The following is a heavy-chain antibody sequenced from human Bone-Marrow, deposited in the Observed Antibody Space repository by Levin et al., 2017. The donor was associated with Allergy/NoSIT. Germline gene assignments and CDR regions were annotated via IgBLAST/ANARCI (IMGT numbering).Heavy chain of an antibody. CDR1: GITFSDYS. Sequence: GESLKISCTVSGITFSDYSMNWVRWAPGKGLEWVSYISSGSRTIYYADSVKGRFTISREDAKNSLYLQMDSLGDEDTSVYYCARDLTVDYGDSNWYFDLWGRGTLVTVSS. V-gene: IGHV3-48*02. CDR2: ISSGSRTI. J-gene: IGHJ2*01. CDR3: ARDLTVDYGDSNWYFDL. D-gene: IGHD4-17*01.